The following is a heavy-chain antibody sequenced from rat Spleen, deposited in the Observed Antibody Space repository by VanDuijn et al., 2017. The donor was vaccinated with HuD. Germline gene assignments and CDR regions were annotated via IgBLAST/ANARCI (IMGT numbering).Heavy chain of an antibody. CDR2: INSAGIT. Sequence: EVQLQESGPGLVKPSQSLSLTCSVTGYSITSSYRWNWIRKFPGNKLEWMGYINSAGITNYNPSLKSRISITRDTSKNQFFLQVNSVTTEDTATYYCARAYYDGTYYDYWGQGVMVTVSS. D-gene: IGHD1-12*02. CDR3: ARAYYDGTYYDY. CDR1: GYSITSSYR. J-gene: IGHJ2*01. V-gene: IGHV3-3*01.